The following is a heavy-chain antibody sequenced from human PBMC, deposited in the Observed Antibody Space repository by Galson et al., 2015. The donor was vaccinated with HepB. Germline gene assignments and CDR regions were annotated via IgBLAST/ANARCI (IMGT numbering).Heavy chain of an antibody. CDR2: IYFTGST. CDR3: AKSAGTLSYFYGMDV. D-gene: IGHD3-10*01. V-gene: IGHV4-4*02. CDR1: GVSITTTKW. J-gene: IGHJ6*02. Sequence: ETLSLTCTVSGVSITTTKWWTWVRQAPGKGLEWIGEIYFTGSTNLNPSLKSRVTLSVDKSTHQFSLKLTSVTAADTAIYYCAKSAGTLSYFYGMDVWGQGTTVTVSS.